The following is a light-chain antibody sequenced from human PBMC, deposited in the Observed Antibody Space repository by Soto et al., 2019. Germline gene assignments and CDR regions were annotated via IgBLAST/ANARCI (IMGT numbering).Light chain of an antibody. Sequence: SVLTQPPSVSGAPGQRVTISCSGSSPNFGAGYAVQWYQQLPGTAPKLLIYGNNNRPSGVPDRFSGSKSGNTASLTISGLQAEDEADYYCSSYTSRNTLDYVFGTGTKATVL. CDR1: SPNFGAGYA. CDR3: SSYTSRNTLDYV. V-gene: IGLV1-40*01. CDR2: GNN. J-gene: IGLJ1*01.